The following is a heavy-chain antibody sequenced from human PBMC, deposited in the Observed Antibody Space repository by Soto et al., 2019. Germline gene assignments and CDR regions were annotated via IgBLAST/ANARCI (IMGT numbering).Heavy chain of an antibody. CDR1: GYTFTGYY. Sequence: ASVKVSCKASGYTFTGYYMHWVRQAPGQGLEWMGWINPNSGDTNYAQKFQGRVTMTRDTSISTAYMELSRLRSDDTAVYYCARSRVPSQFFDYWGQGTLVTVSS. J-gene: IGHJ4*02. CDR3: ARSRVPSQFFDY. V-gene: IGHV1-2*02. CDR2: INPNSGDT. D-gene: IGHD2-2*01.